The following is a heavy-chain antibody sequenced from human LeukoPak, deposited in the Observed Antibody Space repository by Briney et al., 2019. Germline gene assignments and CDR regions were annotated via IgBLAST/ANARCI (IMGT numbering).Heavy chain of an antibody. Sequence: SETLSLTCTVSGGSIKNYYWTWLRQPPGKGLEWIGYIYYSGSTSSNPSLKSRVTISVDTSKNQFSLRLKYVTAADTAVYYCARDVPRGTGCMDVWGKGTTVTVSS. CDR1: GGSIKNYY. V-gene: IGHV4-59*01. CDR2: IYYSGST. CDR3: ARDVPRGTGCMDV. J-gene: IGHJ6*03. D-gene: IGHD3-10*01.